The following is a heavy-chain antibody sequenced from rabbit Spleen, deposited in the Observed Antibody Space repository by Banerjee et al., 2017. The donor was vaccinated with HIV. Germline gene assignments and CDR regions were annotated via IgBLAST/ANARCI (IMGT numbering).Heavy chain of an antibody. V-gene: IGHV1S40*01. J-gene: IGHJ6*01. CDR3: ARDSGTSFSSYGMDL. CDR1: GFSFSSSYY. CDR2: VGSGGFT. Sequence: QSLEESGGDLVKPGASLTLTCTASGFSFSSSYYSCWVRQPPGKGLEWIACVGSGGFTYYANWAKGRFTISKTSSTTVTLQMTSLTAADTATYFCARDSGTSFSSYGMDLWGPGTLVTFS. D-gene: IGHD4-1*01.